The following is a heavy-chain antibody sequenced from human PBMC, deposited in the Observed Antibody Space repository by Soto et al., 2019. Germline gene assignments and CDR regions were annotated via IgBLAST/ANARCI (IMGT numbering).Heavy chain of an antibody. CDR3: AKDMSDYGNYPIRDY. CDR2: TSYDGSTK. CDR1: GFIFSSYG. J-gene: IGHJ4*02. Sequence: QVQLVESGGGVVQPGRSLRLSCAASGFIFSSYGMHWVRQAPGKGLEWVAVTSYDGSTKYYADSVKGRFTISRDNSENTLNLELNRLRPKDTAVYYCAKDMSDYGNYPIRDYWGRGTLVTVSS. V-gene: IGHV3-30*18. D-gene: IGHD4-17*01.